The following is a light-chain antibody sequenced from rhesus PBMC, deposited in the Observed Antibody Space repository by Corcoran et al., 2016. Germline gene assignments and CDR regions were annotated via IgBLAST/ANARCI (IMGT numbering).Light chain of an antibody. CDR1: ENGNNC. CDR2: KAS. CDR3: HHSYGAPRT. J-gene: IGKJ1*01. V-gene: IGKV1-74*01. Sequence: DIQMTQSPSSLSASVGDRVTITCRTSENGNNCLHWYQQKPERAPKLLIYKASTLQSGVPSRFRGSGSGIDFTLNISSLQPEDFASYYCHHSYGAPRTFGQGTKVEIK.